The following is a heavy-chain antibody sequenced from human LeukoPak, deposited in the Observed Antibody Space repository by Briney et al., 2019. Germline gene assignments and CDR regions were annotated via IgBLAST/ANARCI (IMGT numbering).Heavy chain of an antibody. V-gene: IGHV4-39*07. Sequence: KASETLSLTCTVSGGSISSSSYYWGWIRQPPGKGLEWIGSIYYSGSTYYNPSLKSRVTISVDTSKNQFSLKLSSVTAADTAVYYCARVSQGDTYCGGDCYPRYYYYYYMDVWGKGTTVTVSS. CDR3: ARVSQGDTYCGGDCYPRYYYYYYMDV. J-gene: IGHJ6*03. CDR1: GGSISSSSYY. D-gene: IGHD2-21*02. CDR2: IYYSGST.